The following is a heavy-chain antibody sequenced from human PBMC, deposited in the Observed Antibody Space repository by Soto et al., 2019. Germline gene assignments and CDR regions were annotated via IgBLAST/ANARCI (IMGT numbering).Heavy chain of an antibody. CDR2: ISAYNGTT. D-gene: IGHD4-17*01. J-gene: IGHJ4*02. CDR1: GYGXTXXG. CDR3: AREDPSYGDFDY. Sequence: AXXXVXXXXXGYGXTXXGIXXXXXAPGQGLEWMGWISAYNGTTNYAQKLQGRVTMTTDTSTSTAYMELRSLRSDDTAVYYCAREDPSYGDFDYWGQGTLVTVSS. V-gene: IGHV1-18*01.